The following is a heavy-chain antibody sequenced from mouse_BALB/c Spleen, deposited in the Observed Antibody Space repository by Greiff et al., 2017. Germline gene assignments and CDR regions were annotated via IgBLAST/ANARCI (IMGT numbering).Heavy chain of an antibody. J-gene: IGHJ3*01. CDR1: GYTFTSYW. CDR3: ARLRIDYYGSSDGAWFAY. D-gene: IGHD1-1*01. Sequence: QVQLQQPGAELVKPGASVKLSCKASGYTFTSYWMHWVKQRPGQGLEWIGEIDPSDSYTNYNQKFKGKATLTVDKSSSTAYMQLSSLTSEDSAVYYCARLRIDYYGSSDGAWFAYWGQGTLVTVSA. V-gene: IGHV1-69*02. CDR2: IDPSDSYT.